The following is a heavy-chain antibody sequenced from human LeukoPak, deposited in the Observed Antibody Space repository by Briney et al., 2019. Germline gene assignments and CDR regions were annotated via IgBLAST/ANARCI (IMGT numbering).Heavy chain of an antibody. V-gene: IGHV4-39*07. CDR1: SGSISTSNYY. J-gene: IGHJ4*02. D-gene: IGHD3-22*01. CDR3: ARTYYYDSSRYGN. Sequence: SETLSLTCTVSSGSISTSNYYWGWVRQPPGKALEWIGNIFYSGSTYYSPSLKSRVTISLDTSRNQFSLKLNSVTAADTAVYYCARTYYYDSSRYGNWGQGTLVTVSS. CDR2: IFYSGST.